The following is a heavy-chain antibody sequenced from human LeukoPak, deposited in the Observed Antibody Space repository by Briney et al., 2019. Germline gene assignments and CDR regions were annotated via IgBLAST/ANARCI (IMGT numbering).Heavy chain of an antibody. CDR2: INPSGGST. CDR3: ARDEYYYGSGSYYTLGDY. D-gene: IGHD3-10*01. V-gene: IGHV1-46*01. CDR1: GYTFTSYY. J-gene: IGHJ4*02. Sequence: PRASVKVSCKASGYTFTSYYMHWVRQAPGQGLEWMGIINPSGGSTSYAQKFQGRVTMTRDMSTSTVYMELSSLRSEDTAVYYCARDEYYYGSGSYYTLGDYWGQGTLVTVSS.